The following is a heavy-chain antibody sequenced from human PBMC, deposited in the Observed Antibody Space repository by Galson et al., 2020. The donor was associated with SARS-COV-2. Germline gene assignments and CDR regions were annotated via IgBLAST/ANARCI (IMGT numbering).Heavy chain of an antibody. D-gene: IGHD2-15*01. CDR1: GFSLSTSGVG. J-gene: IGHJ4*01. CDR3: ALYAAVSTAFDY. CDR2: IYWDDDK. V-gene: IGHV2-5*02. Sequence: SGPTLVKPTQTLTLTCTFPGFSLSTSGVGVGWIRQPPGKALEWLALIYWDDDKRYSPSLKSRLTITKDTSKNQVVLTMTNMDPVDTATYYSALYAAVSTAFDYWRHGTLVTVSS.